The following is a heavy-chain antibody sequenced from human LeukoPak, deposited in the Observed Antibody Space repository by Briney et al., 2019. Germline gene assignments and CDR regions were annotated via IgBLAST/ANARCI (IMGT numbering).Heavy chain of an antibody. Sequence: PGGSLRPSCAASGFTFSSYAMHWVRQAPGKGLEWVAVISYDGSNKYYADSVKGRFAISRDNSKNTLYLQMNSLRAEDTAVYYCARVAGQLEPGAFDIWGQGTMVTVSS. CDR3: ARVAGQLEPGAFDI. J-gene: IGHJ3*02. D-gene: IGHD1-1*01. V-gene: IGHV3-30*09. CDR2: ISYDGSNK. CDR1: GFTFSSYA.